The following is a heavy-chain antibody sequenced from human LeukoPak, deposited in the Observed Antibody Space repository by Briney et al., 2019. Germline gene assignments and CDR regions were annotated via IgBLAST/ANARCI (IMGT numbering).Heavy chain of an antibody. J-gene: IGHJ3*02. V-gene: IGHV1-2*02. CDR3: ARPSFVVGATAFDI. Sequence: ASVKVSCKASGYTFTSYGISWVRQAPGQGLEWMGWINPNTGDINYAQMFQGRITMTRDTSISTAYMELSRLRSDDTAVYYCARPSFVVGATAFDIWGQGTMVTVSS. D-gene: IGHD1-26*01. CDR1: GYTFTSYG. CDR2: INPNTGDI.